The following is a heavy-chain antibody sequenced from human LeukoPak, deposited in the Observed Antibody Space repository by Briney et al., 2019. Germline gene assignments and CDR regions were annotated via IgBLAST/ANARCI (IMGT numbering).Heavy chain of an antibody. Sequence: PSETLSLTCSVSGVSISSGSNYWGWIRQPPGKTLEWIGSIYSSGNTYYNPSLKSRVIILIDTAKNQFSLKLSSVTAADTAVYYCARGNSGSYYSNYWGQGTLVTVSS. J-gene: IGHJ4*02. V-gene: IGHV4-39*07. CDR1: GVSISSGSNY. CDR2: IYSSGNT. D-gene: IGHD1-26*01. CDR3: ARGNSGSYYSNY.